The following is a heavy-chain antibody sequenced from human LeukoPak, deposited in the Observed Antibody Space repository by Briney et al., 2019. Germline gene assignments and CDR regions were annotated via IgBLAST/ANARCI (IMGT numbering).Heavy chain of an antibody. D-gene: IGHD3-22*01. Sequence: GASVKVSCKASGYTFTSYGISWVRQAPGQGLEWMGWISAYNGNTNYAQKLQGRVTMTTDTSTSTAYMELRSLRSDDTAVYYCARPRGMERNPDSSGYFSPFDYWGQGTLVTVSS. CDR2: ISAYNGNT. V-gene: IGHV1-18*01. CDR1: GYTFTSYG. J-gene: IGHJ4*02. CDR3: ARPRGMERNPDSSGYFSPFDY.